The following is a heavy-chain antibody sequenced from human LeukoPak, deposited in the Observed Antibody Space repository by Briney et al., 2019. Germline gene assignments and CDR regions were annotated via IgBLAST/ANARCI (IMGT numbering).Heavy chain of an antibody. CDR3: ARGRGSGCDY. CDR1: GGSFSGYY. J-gene: IGHJ4*02. CDR2: INHSGST. D-gene: IGHD6-19*01. Sequence: PSETLSLTCAVYGGSFSGYYWSWIRQPPGKGLEWIGEINHSGSTNYNPSLKSRVTISVDTSKNQFSLKLGSVTAADTAVYYCARGRGSGCDYWGQGTLVTVSS. V-gene: IGHV4-34*01.